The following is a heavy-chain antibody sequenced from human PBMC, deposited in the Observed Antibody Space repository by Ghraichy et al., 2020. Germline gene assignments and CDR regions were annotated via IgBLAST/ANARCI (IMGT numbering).Heavy chain of an antibody. Sequence: GSLRLSCAVYGGSFSGYYWSWIRQPPGKGLEWIGEINHSGSTNYNPSLKSRVTISVDTSKNQFSLKLSSVTAADTAVYYCARGIGRGYNWKDHAFDIWGQGTMVTVSS. V-gene: IGHV4-34*01. J-gene: IGHJ3*02. CDR3: ARGIGRGYNWKDHAFDI. CDR1: GGSFSGYY. D-gene: IGHD1-1*01. CDR2: INHSGST.